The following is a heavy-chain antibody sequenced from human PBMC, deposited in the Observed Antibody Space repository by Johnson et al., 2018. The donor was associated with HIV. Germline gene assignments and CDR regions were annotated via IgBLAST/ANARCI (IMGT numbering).Heavy chain of an antibody. V-gene: IGHV3-30*02. CDR1: GFTFSDHY. CDR2: IRYDGSNK. Sequence: QVQLVESGGGLVQPGGSLRLSCAASGFTFSDHYMDWVRQAPGKGLEWVAFIRYDGSNKYYADSVKGRFTISRDNSKNTLYLQMNSLRAEDTAVYYCAETPGIAAAGTGYAFDIWGQGTMVTVSS. CDR3: AETPGIAAAGTGYAFDI. D-gene: IGHD6-13*01. J-gene: IGHJ3*02.